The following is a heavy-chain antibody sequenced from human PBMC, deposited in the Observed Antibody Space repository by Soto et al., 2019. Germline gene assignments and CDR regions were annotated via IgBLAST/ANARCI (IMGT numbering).Heavy chain of an antibody. J-gene: IGHJ4*02. D-gene: IGHD4-17*01. Sequence: QVQLVQSGAEVKKPGASVTVSCKASGYTFTSYGISWVRQAPGQGLEWMGWISAYNGNTNYAQKLQGRVTMATDTSTSTGYMELRSLRSDDTAVYYCARADTEDYGDYGRPIDYRGQGTLVTVSS. CDR2: ISAYNGNT. V-gene: IGHV1-18*01. CDR1: GYTFTSYG. CDR3: ARADTEDYGDYGRPIDY.